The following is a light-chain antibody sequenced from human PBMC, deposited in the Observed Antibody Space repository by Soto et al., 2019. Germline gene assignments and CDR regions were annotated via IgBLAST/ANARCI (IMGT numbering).Light chain of an antibody. CDR3: QQYADSPLT. CDR2: GAS. V-gene: IGKV3-20*01. Sequence: EIVLTQSPGTLSLSPGESATLSCRASQSVGMNYFAWFQHKRGQAPRLLIYGASSRATGVPDRFSGSGSGTDFTLTVSRLEPEDFAVYYCQQYADSPLTFGGGTKVEIK. J-gene: IGKJ4*01. CDR1: QSVGMNY.